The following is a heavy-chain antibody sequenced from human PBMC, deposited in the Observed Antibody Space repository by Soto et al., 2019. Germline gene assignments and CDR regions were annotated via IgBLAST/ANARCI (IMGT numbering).Heavy chain of an antibody. J-gene: IGHJ4*02. CDR2: IIPIFGTA. CDR3: ARVGYGAYDRRDYFDY. CDR1: GGTFSSYA. V-gene: IGHV1-69*01. Sequence: QVQLVQSGAEVKKPWSSVKVSCKASGGTFSSYAISWVRQAPGQGLEWMGGIIPIFGTANYAQKFQGRGTITADESTSTAYMELSRLRSEDTAVYYCARVGYGAYDRRDYFDYWGQGTLVTVSS. D-gene: IGHD5-12*01.